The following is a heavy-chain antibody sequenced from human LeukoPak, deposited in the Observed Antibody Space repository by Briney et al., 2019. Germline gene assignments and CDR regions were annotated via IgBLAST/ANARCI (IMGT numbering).Heavy chain of an antibody. J-gene: IGHJ4*02. CDR3: ARDRHTGRYSFDY. Sequence: TGRSLRLSCAASGFTFSSYAMHWVRQAPGKGLEWVAVTSYDGSNKYYADSVKGRFTISRDNSKNTLYLQMNSLRAEDTAVYYCARDRHTGRYSFDYWGQGTLVSVSS. D-gene: IGHD1-26*01. CDR1: GFTFSSYA. CDR2: TSYDGSNK. V-gene: IGHV3-30*03.